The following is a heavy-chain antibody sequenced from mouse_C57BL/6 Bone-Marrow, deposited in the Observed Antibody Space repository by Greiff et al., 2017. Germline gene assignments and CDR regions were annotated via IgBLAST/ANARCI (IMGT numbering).Heavy chain of an antibody. V-gene: IGHV5-17*01. J-gene: IGHJ4*01. CDR2: ISSGSSTI. CDR3: AREGYDSYYYAMDY. CDR1: GFTFSDYG. D-gene: IGHD2-2*01. Sequence: DVMLVESGGGLVKPGGSLKLSCAASGFTFSDYGMHWVRQAPEKGLEWVAYISSGSSTIYYADTVKGRFTISRDNAKNTLFLQMTSLRSEDTAMYYCAREGYDSYYYAMDYWGQGTSVTVSS.